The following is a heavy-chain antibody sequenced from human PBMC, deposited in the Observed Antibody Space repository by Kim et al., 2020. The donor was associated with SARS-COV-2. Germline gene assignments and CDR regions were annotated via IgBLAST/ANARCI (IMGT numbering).Heavy chain of an antibody. J-gene: IGHJ4*02. CDR2: ISRSGTTI. D-gene: IGHD2-15*01. CDR3: ARAYSATIGF. V-gene: IGHV3-11*01. Sequence: GGSLRLSCAASGFTFSDYSTGWIRQAPEKGLEWVSYISRSGTTIYYADSVKGRFTISRDNAKNSVHLQMDSLRVEDTAVYYCARAYSATIGFWGQGTLVTVSS. CDR1: GFTFSDYS.